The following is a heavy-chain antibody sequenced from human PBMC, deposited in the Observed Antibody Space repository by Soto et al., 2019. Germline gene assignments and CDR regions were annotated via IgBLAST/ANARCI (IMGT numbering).Heavy chain of an antibody. CDR1: GFTFSSYW. J-gene: IGHJ3*02. V-gene: IGHV3-74*03. CDR3: ARVLKSSGWDNDVFDI. CDR2: IDTYGSAT. Sequence: PGGSLRLSCAASGFTFSSYWMHWVRQAPGKGLVWVSRIDTYGSATKYADSVRGRFTISRDNVKNTMSLQMNSLRAEDTAVYYCARVLKSSGWDNDVFDIWGHGTMVTV. D-gene: IGHD6-19*01.